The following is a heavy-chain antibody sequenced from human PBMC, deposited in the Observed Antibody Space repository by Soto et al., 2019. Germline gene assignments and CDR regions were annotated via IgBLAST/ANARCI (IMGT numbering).Heavy chain of an antibody. CDR2: ISSSSSYI. J-gene: IGHJ6*02. V-gene: IGHV3-21*01. Sequence: GSLRLSCAASGFTFSSYSMNWVRQAPGKGLEWVSSISSSSSYIYYADSVKGRFTISRDNSKNTLYLQMNSLRAEDTAVYYCARLGDTEVSGMDVWGQGTTVTAS. CDR3: ARLGDTEVSGMDV. D-gene: IGHD5-18*01. CDR1: GFTFSSYS.